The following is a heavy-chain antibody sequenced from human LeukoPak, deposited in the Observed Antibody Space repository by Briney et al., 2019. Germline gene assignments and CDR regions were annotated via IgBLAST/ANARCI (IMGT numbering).Heavy chain of an antibody. V-gene: IGHV1-69*04. CDR3: AGAGSGWCV. CDR2: IIPILGIA. D-gene: IGHD6-19*01. Sequence: GSSVKVSCKASGGTFSSYAISWVRQAPGQGLEWMGRIIPILGIANYAQKFQGRVTITADKSTSTAYMELSSLRSEDTAAYYCAGAGSGWCVWGQGTLVTVSS. CDR1: GGTFSSYA. J-gene: IGHJ4*02.